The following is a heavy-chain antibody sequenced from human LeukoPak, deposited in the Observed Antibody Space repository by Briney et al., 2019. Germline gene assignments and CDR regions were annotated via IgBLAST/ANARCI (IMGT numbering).Heavy chain of an antibody. V-gene: IGHV3-11*01. CDR1: GFTFSIYS. CDR3: ARVPYYYDSSGYYPSGY. CDR2: ISSSGSTI. D-gene: IGHD3-22*01. Sequence: GGSLRLSCAASGFTFSIYSMSWIRQAPGKGLEWVSYISSSGSTIYYADSVKGRFTISRDNAKNSLYLQMNSLRAEDTAVYYCARVPYYYDSSGYYPSGYWGQGTLVTVSS. J-gene: IGHJ4*02.